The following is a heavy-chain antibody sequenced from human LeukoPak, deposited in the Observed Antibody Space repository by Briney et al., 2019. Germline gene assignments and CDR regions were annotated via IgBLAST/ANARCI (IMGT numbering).Heavy chain of an antibody. V-gene: IGHV1-8*01. CDR3: ARDHTLDAFDI. J-gene: IGHJ3*02. CDR2: MNPNSGNT. D-gene: IGHD2-2*02. CDR1: GYAFTSYG. Sequence: PVASVKVSCKASGYAFTSYGINWVRQATGQGLEWMGWMNPNSGNTGYAQKFQGRVTMTRNTSISTAYMELSSLRSEDTAVYYCARDHTLDAFDIWGQGTMVTVSS.